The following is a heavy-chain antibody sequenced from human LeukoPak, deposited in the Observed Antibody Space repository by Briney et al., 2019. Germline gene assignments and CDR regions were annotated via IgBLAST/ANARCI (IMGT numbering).Heavy chain of an antibody. J-gene: IGHJ5*02. D-gene: IGHD6-6*01. V-gene: IGHV4-59*08. Sequence: PSQTLSLTCTVSGGSISSLYCSWIRQPPGKGLELIGFGYYSGSTSYNPSLKSSVSISLDTSDNQFSLRLSYLTAADTAVYYWARWRYSSSSGWFDTWGQGTLVTVSS. CDR2: GYYSGST. CDR1: GGSISSLY. CDR3: ARWRYSSSSGWFDT.